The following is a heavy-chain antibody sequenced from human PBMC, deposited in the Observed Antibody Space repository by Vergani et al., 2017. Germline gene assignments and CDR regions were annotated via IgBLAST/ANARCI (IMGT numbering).Heavy chain of an antibody. CDR2: ISSSSTTI. D-gene: IGHD6-6*01. J-gene: IGHJ4*02. CDR1: GFAFSTYS. V-gene: IGHV3-48*01. CDR3: AREDGYSSSSVEY. Sequence: EVQLVESGGGLVQPGGSLRLSCAASGFAFSTYSMNWVRQAPGKGLEWVSYISSSSTTIYYVDSVKGRLIISRDNAKKSMYLQMNRLRAEDTAVYYCAREDGYSSSSVEYWGKGSL.